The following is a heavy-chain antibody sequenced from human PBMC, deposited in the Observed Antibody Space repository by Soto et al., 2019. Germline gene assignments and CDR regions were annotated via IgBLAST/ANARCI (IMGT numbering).Heavy chain of an antibody. J-gene: IGHJ6*04. Sequence: EVQLVESGGGVVKPGGSLRLSCAASGFTFSNAWMNWVRQAPGKGLEWIGRIKSKVDGGTTEYAAHVKVRFTISRDDSKNTLYIQMNSLKTEDAAVYFCTTELAVTHNYYYSVMEVWGKGNKVTVYS. V-gene: IGHV3-15*01. D-gene: IGHD6-25*01. CDR3: TTELAVTHNYYYSVMEV. CDR2: IKSKVDGGTT. CDR1: GFTFSNAW.